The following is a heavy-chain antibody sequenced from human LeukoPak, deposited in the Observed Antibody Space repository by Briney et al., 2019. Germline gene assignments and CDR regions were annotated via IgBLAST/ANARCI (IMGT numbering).Heavy chain of an antibody. J-gene: IGHJ4*02. CDR1: GGSLSSGGYY. V-gene: IGHV4-31*03. CDR2: IYYSGST. Sequence: SETLSLTRTVSGGSLSSGGYYWRWIRQHPGKGLEWIGYIYYSGSTYYNPSLKSRVTISVDTSKNQFSLKLSSVTAADTAVYYCARGNNWNYGFDYWGQGTLVSVSS. CDR3: ARGNNWNYGFDY. D-gene: IGHD1-7*01.